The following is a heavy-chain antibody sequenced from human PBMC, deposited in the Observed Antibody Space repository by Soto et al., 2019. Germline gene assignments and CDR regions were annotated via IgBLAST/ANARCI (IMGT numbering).Heavy chain of an antibody. Sequence: QPGGSLRLSCAASAFTFNNYAMSWVRQAPGKGLEWVSGIGGSGRTTYYADSVKGRFTISRDNSKNTLYLQMNSLRAEDTAISYCAKDQSNSNPLYYFDFWGPGTLVTVSS. D-gene: IGHD3-22*01. V-gene: IGHV3-23*01. CDR3: AKDQSNSNPLYYFDF. CDR1: AFTFNNYA. CDR2: IGGSGRTT. J-gene: IGHJ4*02.